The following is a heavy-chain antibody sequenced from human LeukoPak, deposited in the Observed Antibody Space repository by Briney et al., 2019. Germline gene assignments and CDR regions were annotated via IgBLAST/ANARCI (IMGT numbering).Heavy chain of an antibody. J-gene: IGHJ4*02. CDR1: GGSFSGYY. Sequence: SETLSLTCAVYGGSFSGYYWSWIRQPPGKGLEWIGEINHSGSTNYNPSLKSRVAISVDTSKNQFSLKLSSVTAADTAVYYCARSTLSGVLFDYWGQGTLVTVSS. V-gene: IGHV4-34*01. CDR3: ARSTLSGVLFDY. CDR2: INHSGST. D-gene: IGHD3-3*01.